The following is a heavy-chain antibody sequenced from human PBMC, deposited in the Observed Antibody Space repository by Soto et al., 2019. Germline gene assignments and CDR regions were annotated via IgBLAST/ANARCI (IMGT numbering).Heavy chain of an antibody. Sequence: PSETLSLTCTVSGASIYSPTYYWAWIRQPPGKGLEWVGTIYYSGTTYNNPSLSRRVTISVDALTKQFSLTLSSATASDTAVYYCARLSDRRYFDFWGQGALVTVSS. V-gene: IGHV4-39*01. CDR2: IYYSGTT. J-gene: IGHJ4*02. CDR3: ARLSDRRYFDF. D-gene: IGHD6-6*01. CDR1: GASIYSPTYY.